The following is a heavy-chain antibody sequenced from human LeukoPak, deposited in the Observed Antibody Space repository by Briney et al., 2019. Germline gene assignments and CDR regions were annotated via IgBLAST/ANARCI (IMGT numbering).Heavy chain of an antibody. CDR2: IYYSGST. CDR3: ARTPLYGDED. CDR1: GGSISSTRYY. V-gene: IGHV4-39*01. D-gene: IGHD4-17*01. J-gene: IGHJ4*02. Sequence: SETLSLTCSVSGGSISSTRYYWSWIRQPPGKGLEWIGSIYYSGSTYYNPSLKSRVTISVDTSNNQFSLKLRSVTAADTAVYYCARTPLYGDEDWGQGTLVTVSS.